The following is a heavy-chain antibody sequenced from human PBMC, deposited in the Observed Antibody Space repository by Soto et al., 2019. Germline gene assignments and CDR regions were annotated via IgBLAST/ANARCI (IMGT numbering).Heavy chain of an antibody. V-gene: IGHV1-58*01. D-gene: IGHD6-19*01. CDR2: IVVGSGNT. J-gene: IGHJ6*02. CDR1: GLPFTSSA. Sequence: VKLCCWAYGLPFTSSAWQWVRQTRGERLELIGWIVVGSGNTNYAQKFQERVTITRDMSTSTAYMELSSLRSEDTAVYYCAADPGGSGWYPGVYYYYGMDVWGQGTTVTVSS. CDR3: AADPGGSGWYPGVYYYYGMDV.